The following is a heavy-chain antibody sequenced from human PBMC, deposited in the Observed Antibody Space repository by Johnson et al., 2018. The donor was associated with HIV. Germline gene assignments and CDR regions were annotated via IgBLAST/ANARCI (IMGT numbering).Heavy chain of an antibody. J-gene: IGHJ3*02. CDR1: RFIFDDYG. V-gene: IGHV3-20*04. D-gene: IGHD1-26*01. Sequence: VQLVESGGGVLRPGGSLRLSCEGFRFIFDDYGLSWVRQAPGKGLEWVSGINWNGGSTGYADSVRGRCTISRDNGKNSLYLQMNSLRAEDTGLYYCARRDSGSLSFDIWGQGTMVIVSS. CDR2: INWNGGST. CDR3: ARRDSGSLSFDI.